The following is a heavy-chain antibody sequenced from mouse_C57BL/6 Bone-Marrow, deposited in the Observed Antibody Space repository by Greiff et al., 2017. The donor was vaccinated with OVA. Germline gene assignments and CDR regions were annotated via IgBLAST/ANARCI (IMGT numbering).Heavy chain of an antibody. Sequence: EVQLQQSGAELVKPGAPVKLSCTASGFNIKDYYMHWVKQRTEQGLEWIGRIDPEDGETKYAPKFQGKATITADTSSNTAYLQLSSLTSEDTAVYYCARFPIYDGSWFAYWGQGTLVTVSA. V-gene: IGHV14-2*01. CDR1: GFNIKDYY. CDR2: IDPEDGET. J-gene: IGHJ3*01. CDR3: ARFPIYDGSWFAY. D-gene: IGHD2-3*01.